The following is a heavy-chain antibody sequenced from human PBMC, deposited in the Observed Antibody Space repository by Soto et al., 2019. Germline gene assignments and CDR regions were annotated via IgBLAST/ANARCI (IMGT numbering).Heavy chain of an antibody. V-gene: IGHV3-48*02. J-gene: IGHJ4*02. Sequence: GGSLRLSCAASGFTFSRYSMNWVRRAPGKGLEWVSYISSGGSAIYYADSVKGRFTISRDNAKNSLYLQMNSLRDEDTAVYYCARIGGEFISGLDDFWGQGTLVTVSS. D-gene: IGHD3-16*01. CDR3: ARIGGEFISGLDDF. CDR2: ISSGGSAI. CDR1: GFTFSRYS.